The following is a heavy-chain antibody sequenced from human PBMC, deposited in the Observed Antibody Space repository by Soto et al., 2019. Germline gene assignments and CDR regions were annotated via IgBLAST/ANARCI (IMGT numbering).Heavy chain of an antibody. D-gene: IGHD3-10*01. V-gene: IGHV3-74*01. J-gene: IGHJ4*02. CDR2: INSDGSST. CDR1: GFTFSSYW. Sequence: GGSLRLSCAASGFTFSSYWMHWVRQAPGKGLVWVSRINSDGSSTSYADSVKGRFTISRDNSKNTLYLQMNSLRAEDTAVYYCAKDRSLGAPTYYFAYWGQGTLVTVSS. CDR3: AKDRSLGAPTYYFAY.